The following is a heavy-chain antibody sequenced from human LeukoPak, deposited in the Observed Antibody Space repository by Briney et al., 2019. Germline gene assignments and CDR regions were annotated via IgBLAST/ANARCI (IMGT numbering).Heavy chain of an antibody. Sequence: GGSLRLSCAASGFTFNNYWIHWVRQTPGKGLVWISAISTDGSTTRYADSVKGRITISRDNAKNTVYLQMNNLRGEDTAVYYCTRDRTTVTLFDYWGQGTPVTVSS. D-gene: IGHD4-17*01. CDR2: ISTDGSTT. J-gene: IGHJ4*02. V-gene: IGHV3-74*01. CDR3: TRDRTTVTLFDY. CDR1: GFTFNNYW.